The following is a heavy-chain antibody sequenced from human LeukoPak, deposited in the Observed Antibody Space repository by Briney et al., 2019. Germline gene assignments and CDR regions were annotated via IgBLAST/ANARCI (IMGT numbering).Heavy chain of an antibody. V-gene: IGHV3-30*18. D-gene: IGHD4-11*01. CDR3: AKVGLPVTTILDYFDY. CDR1: RFTFSSYG. Sequence: GRSLRLSCAASRFTFSSYGMHWVRQAPDKGLEWVAVISYDGSNKYYADSVKGRFTISRDNSKNTLYLQMNSLRAEDTAVYYCAKVGLPVTTILDYFDYWGQGTLVTVSS. CDR2: ISYDGSNK. J-gene: IGHJ4*02.